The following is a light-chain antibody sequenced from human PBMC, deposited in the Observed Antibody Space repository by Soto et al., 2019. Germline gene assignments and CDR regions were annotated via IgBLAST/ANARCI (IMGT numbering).Light chain of an antibody. CDR1: QSIDSY. CDR2: GAS. Sequence: DIQMTQSPSSLSASVGDRVTITCRASQSIDSYLTWYQRKAGKAPNLLIYGASSSQSGVPSRFSGSGSGTDFTLTISSLQPEDFATYYCQQSYTTTRTFGQGTKLEIK. V-gene: IGKV1-39*01. J-gene: IGKJ2*01. CDR3: QQSYTTTRT.